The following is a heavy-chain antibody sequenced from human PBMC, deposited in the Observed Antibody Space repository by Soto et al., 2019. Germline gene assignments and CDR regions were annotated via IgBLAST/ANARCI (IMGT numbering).Heavy chain of an antibody. V-gene: IGHV4-39*01. CDR1: GGSISSSTYY. Sequence: SETLSLTCTVSGGSISSSTYYWGWIRQLPGKGLEWIGSIFYSGSTYYNPSPRSRVAIYIDSSKNQFSLKLTSVTAADTAVYYCARHLVVAATTYNWFDLWGQGTLVTVSS. D-gene: IGHD2-15*01. CDR3: ARHLVVAATTYNWFDL. CDR2: IFYSGST. J-gene: IGHJ5*02.